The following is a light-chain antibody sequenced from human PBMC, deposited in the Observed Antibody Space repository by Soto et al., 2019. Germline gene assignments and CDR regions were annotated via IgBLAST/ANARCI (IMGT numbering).Light chain of an antibody. CDR2: EVS. J-gene: IGLJ1*01. V-gene: IGLV2-14*01. CDR1: SSDVGDYKY. Sequence: QSVLTQPASVSGSPGQSITISCTGTSSDVGDYKYVSWYQQHPGKAPKLVISEVSNRPSGISNRFSGSKSGNTASLTISGLQAEDEADYYCSSYTTIFTYVFGTGTKVTLL. CDR3: SSYTTIFTYV.